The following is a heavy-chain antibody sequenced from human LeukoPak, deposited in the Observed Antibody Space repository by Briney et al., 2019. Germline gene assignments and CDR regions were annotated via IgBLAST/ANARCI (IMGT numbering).Heavy chain of an antibody. CDR1: GYTFSGHY. CDR3: ARDPSYGSGIFDY. J-gene: IGHJ4*02. CDR2: INPSGSST. V-gene: IGHV1-46*01. D-gene: IGHD3-10*01. Sequence: GASVKVSCKASGYTFSGHYIHWVRQAPGQGLEWMGIINPSGSSTSYAQKFQGRVTMTRDTSTSTVCMELSSLRSEDTAVYYCARDPSYGSGIFDYWGQGTLVTVSS.